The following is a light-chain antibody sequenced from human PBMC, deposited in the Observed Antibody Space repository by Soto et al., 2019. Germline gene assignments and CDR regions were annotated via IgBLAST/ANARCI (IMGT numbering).Light chain of an antibody. CDR3: QQYDHLPLN. V-gene: IGKV1-33*01. J-gene: IGKJ4*01. Sequence: IQMPNSQYSLSTSVLYIFNITLHASQDISNYLNWYQQKPGKAPKLLISDASNLETGVPSRFSGRGSGTDFTFTISSLQPEDIATYYCQQYDHLPLNFGGGTKVDIK. CDR1: QDISNY. CDR2: DAS.